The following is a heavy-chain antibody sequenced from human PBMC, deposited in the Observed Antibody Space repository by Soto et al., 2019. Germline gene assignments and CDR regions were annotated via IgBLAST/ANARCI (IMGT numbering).Heavy chain of an antibody. CDR2: IYYSGST. V-gene: IGHV4-39*01. Sequence: QLQLQESGPGLVKPSETLSLTCTVSGGSISSSSYYWGWIRQPPGKGLEWIGSIYYSGSTYYNPSLKSLVTISVDTSKNQFSLKLSSVTAADTAVYYCARQGPDLASEAVAGVDYWGQGTLVTVSS. CDR3: ARQGPDLASEAVAGVDY. CDR1: GGSISSSSYY. D-gene: IGHD6-19*01. J-gene: IGHJ4*02.